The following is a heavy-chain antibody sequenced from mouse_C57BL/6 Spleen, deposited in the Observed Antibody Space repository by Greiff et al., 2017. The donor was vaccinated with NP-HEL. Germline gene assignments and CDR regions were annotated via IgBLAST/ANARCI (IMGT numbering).Heavy chain of an antibody. Sequence: VQLQQSGTVLARPGASVKMSCKTSGYTFTSYWMHWVKQRPGQGLEWIGAIYPGNSDTSYNQKFKSKAKLTAVTSASTAYMELSSLTNEDSAVYYWTRGGYVNYFDYWGQGTTLTVSS. CDR1: GYTFTSYW. V-gene: IGHV1-5*01. D-gene: IGHD2-10*02. J-gene: IGHJ2*01. CDR3: TRGGYVNYFDY. CDR2: IYPGNSDT.